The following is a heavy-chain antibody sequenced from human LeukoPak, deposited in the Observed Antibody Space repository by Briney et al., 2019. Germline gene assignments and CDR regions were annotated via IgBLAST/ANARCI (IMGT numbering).Heavy chain of an antibody. CDR2: VHPYGHS. D-gene: IGHD5-24*01. V-gene: IGHV4-34*01. J-gene: IGHJ4*02. CDR3: SRGRDQSKTGDF. Sequence: SETLSLTCAVYGGSFSNYYWSWIRHPPGKGLEWIGEVHPYGHSNYNPSLESRVTISIEKSKNQLSLKIGSVTAADTAVYYCSRGRDQSKTGDFWGQGTLVTVSS. CDR1: GGSFSNYY.